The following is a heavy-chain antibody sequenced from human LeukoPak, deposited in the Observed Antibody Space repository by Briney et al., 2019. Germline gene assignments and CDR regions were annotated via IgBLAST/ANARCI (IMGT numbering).Heavy chain of an antibody. CDR3: ARNRDTAMVINYYYYGMDV. V-gene: IGHV1-2*02. D-gene: IGHD5-18*01. Sequence: ASVKVSCKASGYTFTGYYMHWVRQAPGQGLDGVGWINPNSGGTNYAQKFQGRVTMTRDTSTSTAYMELSRLRSDDTAVYYCARNRDTAMVINYYYYGMDVWGQGTTVTVSS. J-gene: IGHJ6*02. CDR1: GYTFTGYY. CDR2: INPNSGGT.